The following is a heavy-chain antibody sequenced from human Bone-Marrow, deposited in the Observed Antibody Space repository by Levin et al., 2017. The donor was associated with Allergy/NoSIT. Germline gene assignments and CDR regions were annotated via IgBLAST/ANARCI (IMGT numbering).Heavy chain of an antibody. CDR1: GGSISSDGYY. CDR3: ARGFGFRIVTGYSTPFDY. J-gene: IGHJ4*02. CDR2: ISYSGSS. Sequence: PSETLSLTCTVSGGSISSDGYYWTWIRQHPGKGLEWIGYISYSGSSYYNPSLKRRVTISADTSKNQFSLKLSSVTAADTAVYYCARGFGFRIVTGYSTPFDYWGQGNLVTVSS. V-gene: IGHV4-31*03. D-gene: IGHD3-9*01.